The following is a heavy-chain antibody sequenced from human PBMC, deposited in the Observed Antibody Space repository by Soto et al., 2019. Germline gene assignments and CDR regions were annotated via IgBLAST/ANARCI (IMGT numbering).Heavy chain of an antibody. CDR3: ARDKFYYDSSGYYIDY. CDR2: ISAYNGST. J-gene: IGHJ4*02. Sequence: ASVKVSCKASGYTFTSYGISWVRQAPGQGLEWMGWISAYNGSTSYAQKFQGRVTMTRDTSTSTVYMELSSLRSEDTAVYYCARDKFYYDSSGYYIDYWGQGTLVTVSS. V-gene: IGHV1-18*04. D-gene: IGHD3-22*01. CDR1: GYTFTSYG.